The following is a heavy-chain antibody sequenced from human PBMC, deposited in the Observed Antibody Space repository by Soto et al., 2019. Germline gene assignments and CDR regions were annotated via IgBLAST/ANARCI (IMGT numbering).Heavy chain of an antibody. Sequence: ASVKVSCKASGYTFTSYAMRWVRQAPGQRLEWMGWINAGNGNTKYSQKFQGRVTITRDTSASTAYMELSSLRSEDTAVYYCARVPGYNWNLDYWGQGTLVTVSS. CDR3: ARVPGYNWNLDY. J-gene: IGHJ4*02. CDR2: INAGNGNT. V-gene: IGHV1-3*01. D-gene: IGHD1-20*01. CDR1: GYTFTSYA.